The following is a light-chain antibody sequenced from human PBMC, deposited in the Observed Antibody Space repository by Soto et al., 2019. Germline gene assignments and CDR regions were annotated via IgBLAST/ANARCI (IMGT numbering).Light chain of an antibody. CDR2: EVS. CDR3: SSYAGNNNVV. Sequence: QSALTQPPSASGSHGQSVTISCTGTSSDVGGYKFVSWYQQHPGKAPKLLIFEVSRRPSGVPDRFSGSKSGNTASLTVSGLQAEDEADYYCSSYAGNNNVVFGGGTKLTVL. V-gene: IGLV2-8*01. J-gene: IGLJ2*01. CDR1: SSDVGGYKF.